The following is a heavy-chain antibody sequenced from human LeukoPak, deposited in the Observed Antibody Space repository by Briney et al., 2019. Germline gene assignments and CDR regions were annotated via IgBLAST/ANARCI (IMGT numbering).Heavy chain of an antibody. CDR1: GYTFTSYY. Sequence: ASVKVSCKASGYTFTSYYMHWVRQAPGQGLEWMGIINPSGGSTSYAQKFQGRVTMTRDTSTSTVYMELSSLRSEDTAVYYCARAHYDYVWGSYRYHFDYWGQGTLVTVSS. CDR2: INPSGGST. D-gene: IGHD3-16*02. J-gene: IGHJ4*02. V-gene: IGHV1-46*01. CDR3: ARAHYDYVWGSYRYHFDY.